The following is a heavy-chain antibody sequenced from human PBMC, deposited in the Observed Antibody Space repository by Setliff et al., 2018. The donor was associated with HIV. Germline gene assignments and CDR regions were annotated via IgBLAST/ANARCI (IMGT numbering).Heavy chain of an antibody. J-gene: IGHJ6*02. V-gene: IGHV5-51*01. CDR2: LYPGDSDT. CDR3: ARQIGPQSYIYYYYGMDV. D-gene: IGHD3-10*01. Sequence: GESLKISCKGSGYSFTTYWIGWVRQMPGKGLEWMGSLYPGDSDTKYSPSFQGQVTISVDKSIRTASLQSSSLKASDSAMYYCARQIGPQSYIYYYYGMDVWGQGTTVTVSS. CDR1: GYSFTTYW.